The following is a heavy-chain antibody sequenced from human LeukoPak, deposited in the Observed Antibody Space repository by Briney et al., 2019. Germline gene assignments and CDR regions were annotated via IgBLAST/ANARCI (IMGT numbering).Heavy chain of an antibody. J-gene: IGHJ4*02. D-gene: IGHD6-13*01. CDR3: ARIGYRSSSLDY. Sequence: QPGGSLTLSCPDSGFPSTNYWMTWVRQAPGKGLEWVANIKEDGSTRYLVDSVKCRFTISRDNAKNSVYLQMNSLRAEHRAVDYCARIGYRSSSLDYWGQGNLVTVSS. CDR2: IKEDGSTR. V-gene: IGHV3-7*04. CDR1: GFPSTNYW.